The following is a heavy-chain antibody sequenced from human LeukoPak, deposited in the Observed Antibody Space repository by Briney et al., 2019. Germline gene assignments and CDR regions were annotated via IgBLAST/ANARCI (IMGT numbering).Heavy chain of an antibody. D-gene: IGHD5-12*01. CDR3: ARDRSGYDYANWFDP. V-gene: IGHV1-2*02. J-gene: IGHJ5*02. CDR1: GYTFTGYY. Sequence: ASVKVSCKASGYTFTGYYMHWVRRAPGQGHEWMGWINPNSGGTNYAQKFQGRVTMTRDTSISTAYMELSRLRSDDTAVYYCARDRSGYDYANWFDPWGQGTLVTVSS. CDR2: INPNSGGT.